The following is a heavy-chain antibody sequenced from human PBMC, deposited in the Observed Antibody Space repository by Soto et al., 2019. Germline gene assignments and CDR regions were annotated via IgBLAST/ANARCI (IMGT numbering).Heavy chain of an antibody. CDR3: VRDRPVSQHYFDY. CDR1: GFIFSSDW. CDR2: IDTDGSGT. Sequence: EVQLVESGGGLVQPGGSLRLSCAASGFIFSSDWMHCVRQAPGKGLVWISRIDTDGSGTSYADSVKGRFTISRDNAENTVYLQVNSLRAEDMAVYYCVRDRPVSQHYFDYLGQGILVTVSS. J-gene: IGHJ4*02. V-gene: IGHV3-74*01. D-gene: IGHD6-6*01.